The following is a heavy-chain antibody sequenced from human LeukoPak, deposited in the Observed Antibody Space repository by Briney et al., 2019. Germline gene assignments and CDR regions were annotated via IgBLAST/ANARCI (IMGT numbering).Heavy chain of an antibody. Sequence: GGSLRLSCAASGFTFSSYAMSWVRQAPGKGLEWVLAISGSGGSTYYADSVKGRFTISRDNSKNTPYLQMNSLRAEDTAVYYCAKDRVVRGVIIPDFDYWGQGTLVTVSS. D-gene: IGHD3-10*01. CDR1: GFTFSSYA. J-gene: IGHJ4*02. CDR2: ISGSGGST. V-gene: IGHV3-23*01. CDR3: AKDRVVRGVIIPDFDY.